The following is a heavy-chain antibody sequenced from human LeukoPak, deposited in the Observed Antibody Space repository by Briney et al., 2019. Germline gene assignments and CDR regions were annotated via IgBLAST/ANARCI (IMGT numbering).Heavy chain of an antibody. D-gene: IGHD3-10*01. CDR1: GYSISSGYY. J-gene: IGHJ5*02. CDR3: ARDQVLWFGEGWFDP. V-gene: IGHV4-38-2*02. CDR2: IYHSGST. Sequence: SETLSLTCTVSGYSISSGYYWGWIRQPPGKGLEWIGSIYHSGSTYYNPSLKSRVTISVDTSKNQFSLKLSSVTAADTAVYYCARDQVLWFGEGWFDPWGQGTLVTVSS.